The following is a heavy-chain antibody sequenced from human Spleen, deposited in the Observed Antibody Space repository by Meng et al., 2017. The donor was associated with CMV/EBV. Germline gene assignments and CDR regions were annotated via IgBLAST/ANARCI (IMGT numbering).Heavy chain of an antibody. CDR3: ASAEYSTGGMNV. Sequence: SETLSLTCSVSGDSMSSDYWSWIRQPPGKGLEWIGYIIYTGSATYNSSLRSRVTISIDTSKNQFSLKLNSMTAADTAVYYCASAEYSTGGMNVWGQGTTVTVSS. CDR1: GDSMSSDY. CDR2: IIYTGSA. V-gene: IGHV4-59*01. D-gene: IGHD6-6*01. J-gene: IGHJ6*02.